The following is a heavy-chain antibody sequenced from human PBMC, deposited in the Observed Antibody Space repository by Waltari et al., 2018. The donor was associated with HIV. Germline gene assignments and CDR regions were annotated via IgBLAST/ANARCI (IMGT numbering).Heavy chain of an antibody. J-gene: IGHJ4*02. CDR1: GFTVDYYA. CDR2: ISWNSGST. CDR3: AKDTHSSGWYGELVY. D-gene: IGHD6-19*01. Sequence: EVQLVESGGGLVQPGRSLRRYCAASGFTVDYYAMYCVRQAPGKGLEGVSVISWNSGSTGYADSVKGRFTISRDNAKNSLYLQMNSLRAEDTALYYCAKDTHSSGWYGELVYWGQGTLVTVSS. V-gene: IGHV3-9*01.